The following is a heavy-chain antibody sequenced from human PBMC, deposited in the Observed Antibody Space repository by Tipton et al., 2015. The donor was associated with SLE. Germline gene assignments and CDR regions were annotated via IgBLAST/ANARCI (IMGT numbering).Heavy chain of an antibody. D-gene: IGHD1-26*01. CDR2: INPIFRSD. CDR3: ARDPGWEGS. J-gene: IGHJ5*02. CDR1: GGTFNSYA. V-gene: IGHV1-69*01. Sequence: QVQLVQSGAEVKKPGSSVKVSCKASGGTFNSYAVSWVRQAPGQGLEWMGGINPIFRSDKYAQKFQGRVTITADESTTTVYMELTSLRSDDTAVYYCARDPGWEGSWGQGTLVIVSS.